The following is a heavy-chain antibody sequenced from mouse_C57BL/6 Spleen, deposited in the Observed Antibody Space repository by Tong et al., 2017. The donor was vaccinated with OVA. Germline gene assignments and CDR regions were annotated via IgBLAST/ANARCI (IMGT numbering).Heavy chain of an antibody. D-gene: IGHD1-1*02. J-gene: IGHJ3*01. CDR3: AKGGAWFAY. CDR2: ISYSGST. V-gene: IGHV3-6*01. CDR1: GYSITSGYY. Sequence: EVQLQESGPGLVKPSQSLSLTCSVTGYSITSGYYWNWIRQFPGNKLEWMGYISYSGSTNYNPSLKSRISITHDTSKNHFFLKLNSVTTEDTATYYCAKGGAWFAYWGQGTLVTVSA.